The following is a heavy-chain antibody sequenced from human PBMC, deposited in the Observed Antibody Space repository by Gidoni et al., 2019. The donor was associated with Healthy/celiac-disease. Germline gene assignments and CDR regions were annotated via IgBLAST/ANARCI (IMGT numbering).Heavy chain of an antibody. CDR3: ARDGQGITILGVVIPAFDY. J-gene: IGHJ4*02. CDR1: GYTFPGYY. D-gene: IGHD3-3*01. V-gene: IGHV1-2*02. CDR2: INPNSGGT. Sequence: QVQLVQSGAEVKKPGASVQVSCKASGYTFPGYYMHWVRQAPGQGLEWMGWINPNSGGTNYAQKCQGRVTMTRDTSISTAYMELSRLRSDDTAVYYCARDGQGITILGVVIPAFDYWGQGTLVTVSS.